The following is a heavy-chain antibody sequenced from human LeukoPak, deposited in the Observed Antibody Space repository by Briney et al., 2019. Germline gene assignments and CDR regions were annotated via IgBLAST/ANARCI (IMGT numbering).Heavy chain of an antibody. V-gene: IGHV3-48*02. Sequence: SGGSLRLSCAASGFTLSSNSMKWVRQAPGKGLECVSYISSSTTTIHYADSVKGRFTISRENAKNSLYLQMNSLRDEDTAVYYCARDLDGSGRAFDFWGQGALVTVSS. CDR2: ISSSTTTI. CDR3: ARDLDGSGRAFDF. CDR1: GFTLSSNS. D-gene: IGHD3-10*01. J-gene: IGHJ4*02.